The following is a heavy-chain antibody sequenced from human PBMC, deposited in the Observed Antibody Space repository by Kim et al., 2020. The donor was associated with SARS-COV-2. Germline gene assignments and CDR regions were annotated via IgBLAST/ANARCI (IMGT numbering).Heavy chain of an antibody. Sequence: SETLSLTCTVSGGSISSGGYYWSWIRQHPGKGLEWIGYIYYSGSTYYNPSLKSRVTISVDTSKNQFSLKLSSVTAADTAVYYCARVESVGSGSYCFDYWGQGTLVTVSS. CDR2: IYYSGST. D-gene: IGHD3-10*01. J-gene: IGHJ4*02. V-gene: IGHV4-31*03. CDR1: GGSISSGGYY. CDR3: ARVESVGSGSYCFDY.